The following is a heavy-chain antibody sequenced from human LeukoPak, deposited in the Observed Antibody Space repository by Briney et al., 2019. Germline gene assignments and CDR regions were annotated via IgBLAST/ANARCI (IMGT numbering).Heavy chain of an antibody. V-gene: IGHV3-74*01. CDR3: TRELTTSPLFDY. D-gene: IGHD1-14*01. Sequence: GGSRRLSCAASGFTFSNYWMNWVRQAPGKGLVWVSRINNDGSTTTYADSVKGRFTISRDNAKNTLYLQMNSLRAEDTAVYYCTRELTTSPLFDYWGQGTLVTVSS. CDR1: GFTFSNYW. CDR2: INNDGSTT. J-gene: IGHJ4*02.